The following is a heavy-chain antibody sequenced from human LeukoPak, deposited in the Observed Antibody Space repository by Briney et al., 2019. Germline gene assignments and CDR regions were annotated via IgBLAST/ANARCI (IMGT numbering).Heavy chain of an antibody. CDR3: ARTSRLSGSPLY. V-gene: IGHV3-53*01. Sequence: GGSLRLSCAASGFTVSSNYMSWVRQAPGKGLEWVSVIYSGGSTYYADSVKGRFAISRDNSNNTLYLHVNSLRAEDTAVYYCARTSRLSGSPLYWGQGTLVTVSS. CDR1: GFTVSSNY. CDR2: IYSGGST. J-gene: IGHJ4*02. D-gene: IGHD3-10*01.